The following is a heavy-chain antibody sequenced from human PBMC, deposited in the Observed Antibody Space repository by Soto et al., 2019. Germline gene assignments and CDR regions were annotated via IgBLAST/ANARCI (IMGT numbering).Heavy chain of an antibody. D-gene: IGHD3-10*01. V-gene: IGHV4-59*08. CDR3: ARLTSWFGDIL. J-gene: IGHJ4*02. Sequence: QVRLQESGPGLLKPSETLSLTCSVSGASITTYYWSWFRQPPGKGLEWIGYIHDSGSTKYNASLARRVTLSVDTSETPFSLRLTSVPAADPAVCHCARLTSWFGDILWGRGALVTVSS. CDR2: IHDSGST. CDR1: GASITTYY.